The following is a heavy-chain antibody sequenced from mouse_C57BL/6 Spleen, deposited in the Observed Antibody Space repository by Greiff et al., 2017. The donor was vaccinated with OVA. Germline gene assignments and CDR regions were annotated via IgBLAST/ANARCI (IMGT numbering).Heavy chain of an antibody. D-gene: IGHD2-4*01. CDR2: IYPGDGDT. CDR3: ARESYYDYDDFPFAY. Sequence: QVQLQQSGPELVKPGASVKISCKASGYAFSSSWMNWVKQRPGKGLEWIGRIYPGDGDTNYNGKFKGKATLTADKSSSTAYMQLSSLTSEDSAVYFCARESYYDYDDFPFAYWGQGTLVTVSA. CDR1: GYAFSSSW. V-gene: IGHV1-82*01. J-gene: IGHJ3*01.